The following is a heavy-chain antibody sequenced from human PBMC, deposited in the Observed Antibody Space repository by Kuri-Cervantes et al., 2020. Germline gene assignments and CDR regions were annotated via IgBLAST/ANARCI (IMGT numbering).Heavy chain of an antibody. CDR2: IKQDGSEK. J-gene: IGHJ6*02. Sequence: GVLKISCAASGFTFSSYWMSWVRQAPGKGLEWVANIKQDGSEKYYVDSVKGRFTISRDNAKNSLYLQMNSLRAEDTAVYYCAKRNQWLIKPRPHTGMDVWGQGTTVTVSS. V-gene: IGHV3-7*03. CDR3: AKRNQWLIKPRPHTGMDV. D-gene: IGHD6-19*01. CDR1: GFTFSSYW.